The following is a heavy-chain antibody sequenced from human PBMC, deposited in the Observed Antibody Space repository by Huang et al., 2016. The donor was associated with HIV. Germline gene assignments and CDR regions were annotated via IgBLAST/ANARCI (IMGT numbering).Heavy chain of an antibody. V-gene: IGHV7-4-1*02. D-gene: IGHD3-22*01. CDR3: ARDYYDSRGYDIHAVVDY. J-gene: IGHJ4*02. Sequence: QVQLVQSGSELRKPGASVKVSCQAYGYTFTRYAMNWVRQAPGQGLEWMGRINTRTGNPPYAQAFTGRFVLSLDTCGSTAYLQISSLEAEDTAVYYCARDYYDSRGYDIHAVVDYWGQGTLVTVSS. CDR1: GYTFTRYA. CDR2: INTRTGNP.